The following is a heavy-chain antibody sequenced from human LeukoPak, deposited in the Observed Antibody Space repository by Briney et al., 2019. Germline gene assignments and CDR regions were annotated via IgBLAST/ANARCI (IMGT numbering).Heavy chain of an antibody. J-gene: IGHJ6*03. D-gene: IGHD4-17*01. Sequence: PGGSLRLSCAASGFTFSSYWMHWVRQAPGKGLVWVSRINSDGSSTSYADSVKGRFTISRDNAKNTLYLQMNNLRAEDTAVYYCARDLMDYGDYYYYYYMDVWGKGTTVTISS. V-gene: IGHV3-74*01. CDR3: ARDLMDYGDYYYYYYMDV. CDR2: INSDGSST. CDR1: GFTFSSYW.